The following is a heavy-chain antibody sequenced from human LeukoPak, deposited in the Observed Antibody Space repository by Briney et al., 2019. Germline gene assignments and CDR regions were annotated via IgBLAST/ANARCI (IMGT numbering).Heavy chain of an antibody. D-gene: IGHD2/OR15-2a*01. Sequence: PSETLSLTCTVSGGSISSYYWSWIRQHPGKGLEWIGYIYYSGSTYYNPSLKSRVTISVDTSKNQFSLKLSSVTAADTAVYYCARESGAYYYGMDVWGQGTTVTVSS. CDR2: IYYSGST. CDR1: GGSISSYY. V-gene: IGHV4-59*06. CDR3: ARESGAYYYGMDV. J-gene: IGHJ6*02.